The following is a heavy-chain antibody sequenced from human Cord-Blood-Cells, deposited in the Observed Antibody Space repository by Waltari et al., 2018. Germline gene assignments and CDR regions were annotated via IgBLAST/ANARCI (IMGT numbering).Heavy chain of an antibody. CDR1: GGSISSGSYY. CDR3: ARSGYDILTGYYDAFDI. Sequence: QVQLQESGPGLVKPSQTLSLTCTVSGGSISSGSYYWSWIRQPAGKGLEWIGYIYTSGSTHDNPSLKSRVTISVYTSKNQFSLKLSSVTAADTAVYYCARSGYDILTGYYDAFDIWGQGTMVTVSS. CDR2: IYTSGST. V-gene: IGHV4-61*09. D-gene: IGHD3-9*01. J-gene: IGHJ3*02.